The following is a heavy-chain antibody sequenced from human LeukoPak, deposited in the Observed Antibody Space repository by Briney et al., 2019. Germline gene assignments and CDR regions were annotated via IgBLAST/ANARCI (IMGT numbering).Heavy chain of an antibody. CDR1: GGSFSGYY. V-gene: IGHV4-34*01. J-gene: IGHJ4*02. CDR2: INHSGST. CDR3: ARVGTRSSGWYASSSDY. Sequence: PSETLSLTCAVYGGSFSGYYWSWIRQPPGKGVEWIGEINHSGSTNYNPSLKSRVTISVDTSKNQFSLKLSSVTAADTAVHYCARVGTRSSGWYASSSDYWGQGTLVTVSS. D-gene: IGHD6-19*01.